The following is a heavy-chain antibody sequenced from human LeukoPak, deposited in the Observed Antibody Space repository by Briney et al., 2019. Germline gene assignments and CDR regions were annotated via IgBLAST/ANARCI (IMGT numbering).Heavy chain of an antibody. CDR2: ISYDGSQK. J-gene: IGHJ1*01. V-gene: IGHV3-30*14. D-gene: IGHD6-13*01. Sequence: PVVPLTLSCSASGFPFSDYTMLCVRLAPAPVLASVAVISYDGSQKYYAYSVKGRFTISRDNSKNTLFLQMNSLRAEDTAIYYCVEAYSNSWHSFQHWGQDTLVTVSS. CDR3: VEAYSNSWHSFQH. CDR1: GFPFSDYT.